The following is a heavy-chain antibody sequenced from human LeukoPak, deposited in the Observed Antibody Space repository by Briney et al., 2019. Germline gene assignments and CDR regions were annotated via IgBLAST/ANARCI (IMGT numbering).Heavy chain of an antibody. J-gene: IGHJ4*02. CDR3: ASAYSGYDFGGGSSAGDFDY. V-gene: IGHV4-34*01. CDR1: GGSFSGYY. CDR2: INHSGST. D-gene: IGHD5-12*01. Sequence: SETLSLTCAVYGGSFSGYYWSWIRQPPGKGLEWIGEINHSGSTNYNPSLKSRVTISVDTSKNQFSLKLSSVTAADTAVYYCASAYSGYDFGGGSSAGDFDYWGQGTLVTVSS.